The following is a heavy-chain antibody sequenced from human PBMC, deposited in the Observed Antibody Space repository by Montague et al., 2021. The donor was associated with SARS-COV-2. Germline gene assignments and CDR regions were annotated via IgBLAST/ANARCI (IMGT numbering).Heavy chain of an antibody. CDR2: INHSGST. CDR1: GGSFSGYY. V-gene: IGHV4-34*01. D-gene: IGHD6-19*01. CDR3: ARGSRQWLVRPPHYYYFDY. Sequence: SETLSLTCAVYGGSFSGYYWSWIRQPPEKGLEWIGEINHSGSTNYNPSLKSRVTISVDTSKNQFSLKLSSVTAADTAVYYCARGSRQWLVRPPHYYYFDYWGQGTLVTVSS. J-gene: IGHJ4*02.